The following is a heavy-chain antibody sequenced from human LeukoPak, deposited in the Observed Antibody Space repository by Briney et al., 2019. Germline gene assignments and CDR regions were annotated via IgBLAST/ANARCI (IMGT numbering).Heavy chain of an antibody. Sequence: SETLSLTCTVSGASLNSYYWSWIRQPAGKGLEWIGRIYSGGSTNYNPSLKSRVTLSVDTSKNQFSLRLSSLTVADTAVYYCAREGRYGDYEGYWGQGTLVTVSS. V-gene: IGHV4-4*07. J-gene: IGHJ4*02. CDR1: GASLNSYY. D-gene: IGHD4-17*01. CDR2: IYSGGST. CDR3: AREGRYGDYEGY.